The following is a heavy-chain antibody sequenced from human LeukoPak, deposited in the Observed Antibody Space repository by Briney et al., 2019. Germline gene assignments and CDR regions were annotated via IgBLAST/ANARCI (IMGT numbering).Heavy chain of an antibody. Sequence: PGGSLRLSWAAPGLPFSSYAMSWARQAPGKGLEWASAISGSGGSTYYADSVKGRFTISRDNSKNTLYLQMNSLRAEDTAVYYCAKGIAAAGKNYFDFWGQGTLVTVSS. D-gene: IGHD6-13*01. CDR2: ISGSGGST. J-gene: IGHJ4*02. CDR3: AKGIAAAGKNYFDF. V-gene: IGHV3-23*01. CDR1: GLPFSSYA.